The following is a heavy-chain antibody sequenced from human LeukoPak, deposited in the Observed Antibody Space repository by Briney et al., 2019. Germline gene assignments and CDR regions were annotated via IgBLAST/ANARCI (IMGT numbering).Heavy chain of an antibody. CDR2: IYHSGST. Sequence: SETLSLTCTVSGYSISSGYYWGWIRQPPGKGLEWIGSIYHSGSTYYNPSLKSRVTISVDTSKNQFSLKLSSVTAADTAVYYCAREQEGTAMLTFDYWGQGTLVTVSS. CDR1: GYSISSGYY. D-gene: IGHD5-18*01. V-gene: IGHV4-38-2*02. CDR3: AREQEGTAMLTFDY. J-gene: IGHJ4*02.